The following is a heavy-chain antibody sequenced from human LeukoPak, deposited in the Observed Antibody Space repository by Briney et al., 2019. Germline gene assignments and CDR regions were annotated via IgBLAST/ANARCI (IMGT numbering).Heavy chain of an antibody. CDR1: GFTFSNAW. Sequence: GGSLRLSCAAFGFTFSNAWMSWVRQAPGKGLEWVGRIKSRSNGGTMGYAAPVKGRFTILRDDSKNTLYLQMNSLKTEDSAVYYCATSGQHWDVFDYWGQGNLVTVSS. J-gene: IGHJ4*02. CDR3: ATSGQHWDVFDY. CDR2: IKSRSNGGTM. D-gene: IGHD1-1*01. V-gene: IGHV3-15*01.